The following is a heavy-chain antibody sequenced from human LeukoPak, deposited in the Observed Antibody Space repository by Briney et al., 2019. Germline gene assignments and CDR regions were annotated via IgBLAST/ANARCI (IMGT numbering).Heavy chain of an antibody. J-gene: IGHJ4*02. CDR3: AGGIGTTVRGYFDY. CDR1: GGSLSSYY. CDR2: IYHSTNT. V-gene: IGHV4-59*04. D-gene: IGHD4-11*01. Sequence: SETLSLTCTVSGGSLSSYYWSWIRQSPGKGLEWIGYIYHSTNTYYNPSLKSRVTMSVDSSKNQFSLRLPSVTAADTAVYFCAGGIGTTVRGYFDYWGQGTQVTVSS.